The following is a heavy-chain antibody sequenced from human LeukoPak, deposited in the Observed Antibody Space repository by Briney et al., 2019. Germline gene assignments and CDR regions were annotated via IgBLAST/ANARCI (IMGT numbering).Heavy chain of an antibody. Sequence: GGSLRLCCAASGLTFSRYGMHWVRQAPGKGLEWVAFIRYDGSNKYYADSVKGRFTISRDNSKNTLYLQMNSLRAEDRAVYYCAKGPLSWLRLPLDYWGQGTLVTVSS. CDR3: AKGPLSWLRLPLDY. CDR1: GLTFSRYG. CDR2: IRYDGSNK. D-gene: IGHD5-12*01. J-gene: IGHJ4*02. V-gene: IGHV3-30*02.